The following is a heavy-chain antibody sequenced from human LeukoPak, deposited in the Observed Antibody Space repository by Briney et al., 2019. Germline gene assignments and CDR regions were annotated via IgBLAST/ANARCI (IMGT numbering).Heavy chain of an antibody. CDR1: GFTFSSYG. CDR2: ISGSGGST. J-gene: IGHJ4*02. Sequence: GGSLRLSCAASGFTFSSYGMSWVRQAPGKGLEWVSAISGSGGSTYYADSVKGRFTISRENSKNTLYLQMNSLKTEDTAVYYCTTGEEYGSGSHTGYWGQGTLVTVSS. CDR3: TTGEEYGSGSHTGY. D-gene: IGHD3-10*01. V-gene: IGHV3-23*01.